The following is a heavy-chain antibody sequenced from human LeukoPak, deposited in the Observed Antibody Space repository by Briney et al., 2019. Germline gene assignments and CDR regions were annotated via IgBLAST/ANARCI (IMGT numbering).Heavy chain of an antibody. D-gene: IGHD3-3*01. J-gene: IGHJ4*02. V-gene: IGHV3-23*01. CDR3: AKERIVGRFLEWLFWY. Sequence: GGSLRLSCAASGFTFSNYAMNWVRQAPGKGLEWVSAISGSSDSTYYVDSVKGRFTISRDNPKNTLYLQMNSLRAEDTAVYYCAKERIVGRFLEWLFWYWGQGTLVTVSS. CDR2: ISGSSDST. CDR1: GFTFSNYA.